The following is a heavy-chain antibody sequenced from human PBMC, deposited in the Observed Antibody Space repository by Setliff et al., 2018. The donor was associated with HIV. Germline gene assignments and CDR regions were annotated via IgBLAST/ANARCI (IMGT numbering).Heavy chain of an antibody. CDR2: INHSGST. CDR3: ATGITMAPDY. V-gene: IGHV4-34*01. Sequence: PSETLSLTCAVYGESFSAYFWSWICQPPGKGLEWIGEINHSGSTNYNPSLKSRVTISVDTSKNQFSLRLSSVTAADTAVYYCATGITMAPDYWGQGSLVTVSS. CDR1: GESFSAYF. J-gene: IGHJ4*02. D-gene: IGHD1-20*01.